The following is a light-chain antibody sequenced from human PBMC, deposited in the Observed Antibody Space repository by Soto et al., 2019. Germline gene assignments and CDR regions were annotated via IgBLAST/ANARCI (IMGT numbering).Light chain of an antibody. CDR3: FSFTTNTTLGV. Sequence: QSALTQPASVSGSPGQSITLSCTGTSSDVGGYISVSWFQQYPGKAPKLIIFEVNNRPSGVSHRFSGSKSGNTASLTISGLQDEDEADYYCFSFTTNTTLGVFGTGTKLTVL. CDR2: EVN. CDR1: SSDVGGYIS. J-gene: IGLJ1*01. V-gene: IGLV2-14*01.